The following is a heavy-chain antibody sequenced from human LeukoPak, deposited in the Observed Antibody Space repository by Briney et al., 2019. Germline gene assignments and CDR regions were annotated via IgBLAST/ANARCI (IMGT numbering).Heavy chain of an antibody. CDR1: GGSISSRSCY. J-gene: IGHJ4*02. CDR2: INHSGST. CDR3: ARRGPLTPTRRWNYYASGSYYIGFDY. V-gene: IGHV4-39*07. D-gene: IGHD3-10*01. Sequence: PSETLSLTCSVSGGSISSRSCYWGWIRQPPGKGLEWIGEINHSGSTNYNPSLKSRVTISVDTSKNQFSLKLSSVTAADTAVYYCARRGPLTPTRRWNYYASGSYYIGFDYWGQGTLVTVSS.